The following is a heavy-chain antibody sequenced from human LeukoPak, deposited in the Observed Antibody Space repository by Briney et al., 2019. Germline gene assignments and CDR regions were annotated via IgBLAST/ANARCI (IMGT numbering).Heavy chain of an antibody. CDR1: GGSFSGYY. CDR3: ARRFQSWLLPYYFDY. CDR2: INHSGST. J-gene: IGHJ4*02. V-gene: IGHV4-34*01. Sequence: ASETLSLTCAVCGGSFSGYYWSWIRQPPGKGLEWIGEINHSGSTNYNPSLKSRVTISVDTSKNQFSLKLSSVTAADTAVYYCARRFQSWLLPYYFDYWGQGTLVTVSS. D-gene: IGHD3-22*01.